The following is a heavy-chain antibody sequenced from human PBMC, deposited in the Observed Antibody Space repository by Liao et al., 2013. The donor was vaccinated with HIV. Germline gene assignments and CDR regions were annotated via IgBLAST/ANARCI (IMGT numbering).Heavy chain of an antibody. D-gene: IGHD3-22*01. Sequence: QVQLQESGPGLAKPSQTLSLICTVSGGSISSGSYYWSWIRQPAGKGLEWIGRINPTGTTNYNPSLKSRVTISLDTSKNQFSLKLNSVTAADTAVYYCAAFYYDSSGYDDAFDIWGPRDNGHRLF. V-gene: IGHV4-61*02. J-gene: IGHJ3*02. CDR2: INPTGTT. CDR1: GGSISSGSYY. CDR3: AAFYYDSSGYDDAFDI.